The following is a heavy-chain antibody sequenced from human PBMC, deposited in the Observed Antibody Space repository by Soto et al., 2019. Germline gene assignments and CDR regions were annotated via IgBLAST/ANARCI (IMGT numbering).Heavy chain of an antibody. CDR3: TRDRTTITLFDY. Sequence: PGGSLRLSCEASGFTFNMYWMHWVRQAPGKGLEWISRISTDGTTTGYADSVRGRLTVSRDNAKNKVYLQMNSLRVEDTAVYYCTRDRTTITLFDYWGQGALVTVSS. V-gene: IGHV3-74*01. J-gene: IGHJ4*02. CDR2: ISTDGTTT. D-gene: IGHD4-4*01. CDR1: GFTFNMYW.